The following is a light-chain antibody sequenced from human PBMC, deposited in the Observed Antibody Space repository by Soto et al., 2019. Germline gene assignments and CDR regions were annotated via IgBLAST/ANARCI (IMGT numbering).Light chain of an antibody. J-gene: IGKJ1*01. Sequence: DIVMTQSPLSLPVTPGKPAFISCRSRQGLLHSYGYNYLDWYLQKPGQSPQLLTHFGSHRAYGVRDRLNRSRSGTDFTLKISRVEAEDVGVYYCMQPLRPWMFGQGTKVQIK. V-gene: IGKV2-28*01. CDR2: FGS. CDR3: MQPLRPWM. CDR1: QGLLHSYGYNY.